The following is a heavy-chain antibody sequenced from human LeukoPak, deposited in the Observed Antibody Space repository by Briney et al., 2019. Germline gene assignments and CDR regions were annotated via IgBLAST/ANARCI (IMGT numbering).Heavy chain of an antibody. J-gene: IGHJ3*02. CDR3: ARDSSPQSGVYYFDAFDM. D-gene: IGHD3-22*01. CDR1: GFSFSSYW. Sequence: GGSLRLSCAASGFSFSSYWMTWVRQAPGKGLEGVAHINRDGSQEHYVDSVKGRFTISRDNTKSSLYLQMNSLRAEDTAVYYCARDSSPQSGVYYFDAFDMWGQGTMVTVSS. CDR2: INRDGSQE. V-gene: IGHV3-7*01.